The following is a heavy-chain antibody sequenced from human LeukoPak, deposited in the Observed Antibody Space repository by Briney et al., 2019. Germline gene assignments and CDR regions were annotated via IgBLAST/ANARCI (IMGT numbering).Heavy chain of an antibody. D-gene: IGHD5-12*01. V-gene: IGHV4-59*01. CDR2: IYYTGST. CDR3: ARVVYSGYDFRGAMDV. Sequence: PSETLSLTCTISGGSISSYYWSWIRQPPGKGLEWIGYIYYTGSTNHNPSLKSRVTISVDTSKNQSSLKLSSVTAADTAVYYCARVVYSGYDFRGAMDVWGKGTTVTVSS. J-gene: IGHJ6*03. CDR1: GGSISSYY.